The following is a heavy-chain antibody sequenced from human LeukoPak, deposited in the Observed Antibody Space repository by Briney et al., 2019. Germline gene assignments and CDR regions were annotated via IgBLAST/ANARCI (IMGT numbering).Heavy chain of an antibody. CDR3: ARARYDYDFWSGLLSPNNNWFDP. CDR1: GFTFSSYA. CDR2: ISYDGSNK. J-gene: IGHJ5*02. D-gene: IGHD3-3*01. V-gene: IGHV3-30*04. Sequence: GGSLRLSCAASGFTFSSYAMHWVRQAPGKGLEWVAVISYDGSNKYYADSVKGRFTISRDNSKNTLYLQMNSLRAEDTAVYYCARARYDYDFWSGLLSPNNNWFDPWGQGTLVTVSS.